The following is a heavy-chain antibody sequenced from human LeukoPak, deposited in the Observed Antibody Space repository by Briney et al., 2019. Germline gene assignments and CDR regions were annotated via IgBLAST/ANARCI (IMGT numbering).Heavy chain of an antibody. CDR2: IYSGGST. D-gene: IGHD1-1*01. J-gene: IGHJ4*02. Sequence: PGGSLRLSCSASWFTVSSNHMSWVRQAPGKGREWVAVIYSGGSTDYADSVKGRFTISRDNSKNTLYLQMNSLRAEDTAVYHCARGPAGYNWGQGTLVTVSS. CDR1: WFTVSSNH. V-gene: IGHV3-53*01. CDR3: ARGPAGYN.